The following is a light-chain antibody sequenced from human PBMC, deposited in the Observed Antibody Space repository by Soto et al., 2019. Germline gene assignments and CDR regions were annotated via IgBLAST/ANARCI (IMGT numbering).Light chain of an antibody. V-gene: IGKV1-5*03. CDR1: QSISRW. Sequence: DIQMTQSPSTLSASVGDRVTITCRASQSISRWLAWYQQKPGTAPKLLIYEASTLESGVPSRFSGSRSGTEFTLTVSSLQPDDFATYYCQQYNDGFPYTFGQGTKLEIK. CDR3: QQYNDGFPYT. J-gene: IGKJ2*01. CDR2: EAS.